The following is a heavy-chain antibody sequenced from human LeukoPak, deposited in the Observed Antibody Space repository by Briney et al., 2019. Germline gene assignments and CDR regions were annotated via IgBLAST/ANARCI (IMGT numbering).Heavy chain of an antibody. Sequence: ASVKVSCKASGYTFTGYYMHWARQAPGQGLEWMGWINPNSGATNYAQKFQGRVTMTRDTSISAAYMELSRLRSDDTAVYYCARPYHSGNYLYYYMDVWGKGTTVTVSS. J-gene: IGHJ6*03. CDR3: ARPYHSGNYLYYYMDV. CDR2: INPNSGAT. V-gene: IGHV1-2*02. D-gene: IGHD3-10*01. CDR1: GYTFTGYY.